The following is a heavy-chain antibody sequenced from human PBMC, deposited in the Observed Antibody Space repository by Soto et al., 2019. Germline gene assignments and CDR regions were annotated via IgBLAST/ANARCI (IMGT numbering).Heavy chain of an antibody. CDR3: AASIFYYGMDV. Sequence: WDSVKISCXGSGYTFTNYWISGVRQMTGKGLEWMGIIYPGDSDTKYNPSFQGQVTISADKSITTTYLQWSSLKASDTAIYYCAASIFYYGMDVWGKGTTVTVSS. V-gene: IGHV5-51*01. J-gene: IGHJ6*04. CDR2: IYPGDSDT. CDR1: GYTFTNYW.